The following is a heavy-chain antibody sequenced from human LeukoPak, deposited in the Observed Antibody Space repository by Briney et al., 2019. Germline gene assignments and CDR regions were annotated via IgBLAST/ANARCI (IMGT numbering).Heavy chain of an antibody. Sequence: GGSLRLSCTASGFTFGDYAMSWVRQAPGKGLEWVGFIRSKAYGGTTEYAASVKGRFTISRDDSKNSLYLQMNSLKTEDTAVYYCARFYDSYSEDAFDIWGQGTMVTVSS. D-gene: IGHD3-22*01. CDR2: IRSKAYGGTT. CDR1: GFTFGDYA. J-gene: IGHJ3*02. CDR3: ARFYDSYSEDAFDI. V-gene: IGHV3-49*04.